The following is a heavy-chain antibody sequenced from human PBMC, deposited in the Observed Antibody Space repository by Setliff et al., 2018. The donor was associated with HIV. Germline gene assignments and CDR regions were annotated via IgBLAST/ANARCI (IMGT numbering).Heavy chain of an antibody. CDR2: VNRGRRT. CDR3: ARHSPSDY. J-gene: IGHJ4*02. CDR1: GGSISSYY. V-gene: IGHV4-59*08. Sequence: SETLSLTCTVSGGSISSYYWSWIRQPPGMGLEWIGEVNRGRRTNYNSSLKSRVTISVDTSKNQFSLKLSSVTAADTAVYYCARHSPSDYWDQGTLVTVSS.